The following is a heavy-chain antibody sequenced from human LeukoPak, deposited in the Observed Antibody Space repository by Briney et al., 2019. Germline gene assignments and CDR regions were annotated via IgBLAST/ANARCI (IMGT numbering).Heavy chain of an antibody. Sequence: SETLSLTCTVSGGSLNSYYWSWVRQPPGKSRELIGYIYYTGSTNYNPSLKSRVTISVHTPKNQFSLKLSSVTAADTAVYYCARMSFHRSGTYSPLDYWGQGTLVAVSS. V-gene: IGHV4-59*01. CDR3: ARMSFHRSGTYSPLDY. CDR2: IYYTGST. CDR1: GGSLNSYY. D-gene: IGHD3-10*01. J-gene: IGHJ4*02.